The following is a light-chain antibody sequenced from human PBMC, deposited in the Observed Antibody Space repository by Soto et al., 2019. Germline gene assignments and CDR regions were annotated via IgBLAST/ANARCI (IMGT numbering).Light chain of an antibody. J-gene: IGLJ1*01. V-gene: IGLV2-23*01. CDR2: EGS. CDR1: NSDVGSYNL. Sequence: QSALTQPASVSGSPGQSITISCTGTNSDVGSYNLVSWYQQHPGKAPKLMIYEGSKRPSGVSNRFSGSKSGNTASLTISGLQAEDEADYYCCSYAGSSTPSVFGTGTKLTVL. CDR3: CSYAGSSTPSV.